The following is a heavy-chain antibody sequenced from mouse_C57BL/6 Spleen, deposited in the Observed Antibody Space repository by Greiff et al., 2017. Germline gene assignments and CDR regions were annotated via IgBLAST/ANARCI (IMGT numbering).Heavy chain of an antibody. CDR2: IYPGDGDT. Sequence: QVQLKQSGPELVKPGASVEISCKASGYAFSSSWMNWVKQRPGKGLEWIGRIYPGDGDTNYNGKFKGKATLTADKSSSTAYMQLSSLTSEDSAVYFCARGIYYYGSSRGNAMDYWGQGTSVTVSS. CDR1: GYAFSSSW. CDR3: ARGIYYYGSSRGNAMDY. V-gene: IGHV1-82*01. D-gene: IGHD1-1*01. J-gene: IGHJ4*01.